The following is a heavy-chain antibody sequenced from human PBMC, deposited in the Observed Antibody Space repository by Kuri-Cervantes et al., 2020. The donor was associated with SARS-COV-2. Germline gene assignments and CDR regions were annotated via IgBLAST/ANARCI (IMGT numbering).Heavy chain of an antibody. D-gene: IGHD3-10*01. J-gene: IGHJ6*03. Sequence: ASVKVSCKASGHTFSSYGVSWVRQAPGQGLEWMGWISGYNGKTEYTQKFQGRVTMTTDISTSTAYMELRSLRSDDTAVYYCARRRAITPAPQQGPFGGSLWYYYYYMDVWGKGTTVTVSS. CDR2: ISGYNGKT. CDR1: GHTFSSYG. V-gene: IGHV1-18*01. CDR3: ARRRAITPAPQQGPFGGSLWYYYYYMDV.